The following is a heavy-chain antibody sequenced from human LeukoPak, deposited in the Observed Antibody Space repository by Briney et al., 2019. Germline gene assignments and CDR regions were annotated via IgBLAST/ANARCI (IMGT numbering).Heavy chain of an antibody. CDR2: ISSSGSTI. V-gene: IGHV3-48*03. CDR1: GFTFSSYE. D-gene: IGHD3-10*01. Sequence: GGSLRLSCAASGFTFSSYEMNWVRQAPGKGLEWVSYISSSGSTIYYADSVKGRFTISRDKSKNTVHLDMDTLRAEDTALYYCAKARTANDYGSGSFYKGFDSWGQGTLVTVSS. J-gene: IGHJ4*02. CDR3: AKARTANDYGSGSFYKGFDS.